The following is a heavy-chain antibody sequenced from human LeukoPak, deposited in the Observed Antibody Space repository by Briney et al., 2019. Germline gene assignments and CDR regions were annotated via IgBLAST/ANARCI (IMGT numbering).Heavy chain of an antibody. V-gene: IGHV3-64*01. Sequence: GGSLRLSCAASGFTFSTYPMLWVRQAPGKGLEYVSVISGNGGSTYYANSVKDRFTISRDNSNNTLYLQMGSLRSEDMAVYYCASRGSGSTDYWGQGTLVTVSS. J-gene: IGHJ4*02. CDR1: GFTFSTYP. D-gene: IGHD1-26*01. CDR2: ISGNGGST. CDR3: ASRGSGSTDY.